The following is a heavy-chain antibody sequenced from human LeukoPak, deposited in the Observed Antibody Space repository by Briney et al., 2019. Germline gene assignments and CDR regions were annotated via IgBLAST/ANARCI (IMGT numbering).Heavy chain of an antibody. CDR3: AREIRRRSGWFDH. CDR1: DGSISAYY. Sequence: SETLSLTCTVSDGSISAYYWSWLRQPPGKGLEWIGYVFYSGSTNYNPSLKSRVTISVDTSKNQFSLRIRSVTAADTAVYFCAREIRRRSGWFDHWGQGTLVTVSS. CDR2: VFYSGST. J-gene: IGHJ5*02. V-gene: IGHV4-59*01.